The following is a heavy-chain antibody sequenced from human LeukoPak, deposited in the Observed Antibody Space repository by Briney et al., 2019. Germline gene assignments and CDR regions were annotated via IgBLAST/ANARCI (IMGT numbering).Heavy chain of an antibody. Sequence: ETLSLTCTVSGGSISRYYRSWIRQSPGRGLDLIAYIYYSGTTNYNPSLESRVTISVDTSKNQFSLKLSSVTAADTAVYYCARDRVLYYYGSGSYQPPSNWGQGTLVTVSS. J-gene: IGHJ4*02. CDR3: ARDRVLYYYGSGSYQPPSN. CDR2: IYYSGTT. D-gene: IGHD3-10*01. CDR1: GGSISRYY. V-gene: IGHV4-59*01.